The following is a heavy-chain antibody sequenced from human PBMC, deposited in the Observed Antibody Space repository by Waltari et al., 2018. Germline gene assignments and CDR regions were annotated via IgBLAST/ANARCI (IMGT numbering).Heavy chain of an antibody. D-gene: IGHD6-13*01. J-gene: IGHJ3*02. CDR3: ARLSSSWNEKGAFDI. CDR1: GFNLSSFW. Sequence: EVQLVESGGGLGQPGGSLRLPCGGTGFNLSSFWMSWVRQAPGKGLDWVANMNRDGSETYYVDSVKGRFTISRDNAKNSLYLEMNTLRVEDTAIYYCARLSSSWNEKGAFDIWGQGTMVTVSS. V-gene: IGHV3-7*01. CDR2: MNRDGSET.